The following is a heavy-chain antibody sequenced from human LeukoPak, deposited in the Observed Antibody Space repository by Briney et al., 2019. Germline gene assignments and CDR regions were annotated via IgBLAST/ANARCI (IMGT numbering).Heavy chain of an antibody. D-gene: IGHD2-15*01. V-gene: IGHV4-31*03. J-gene: IGHJ3*02. Sequence: SETLSLTCTVSGGSISSGGYYWSWIRQHPGKGLEWIGYIYYSGSTYYNPSLKSRVTISVDTSKNQFSLKLSSVTAADTAVYYCARPKTPDRDAFDIWGQGTMVTVSS. CDR2: IYYSGST. CDR1: GGSISSGGYY. CDR3: ARPKTPDRDAFDI.